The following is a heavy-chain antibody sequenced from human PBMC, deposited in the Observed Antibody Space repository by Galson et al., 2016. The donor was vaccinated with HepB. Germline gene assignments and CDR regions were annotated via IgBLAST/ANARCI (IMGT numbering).Heavy chain of an antibody. CDR3: ARFALISDDNGYHPNPDFDY. D-gene: IGHD5-18*01. V-gene: IGHV4-39*01. CDR2: IYYNGKT. J-gene: IGHJ4*02. CDR1: GGSISRRDYY. Sequence: SETLSLTCTVSGGSISRRDYYWAWIRQPPGKGLEWIGSIYYNGKTYYNPSLKSRVTISVDTSKNQFSLKLSSVTAADTAVHYCARFALISDDNGYHPNPDFDYWGQGIQVSVSS.